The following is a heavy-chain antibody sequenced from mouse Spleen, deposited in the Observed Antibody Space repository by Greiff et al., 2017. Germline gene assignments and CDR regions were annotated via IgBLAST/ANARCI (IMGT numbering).Heavy chain of an antibody. Sequence: EVMLVESGGDLVKPGGSLKLSCAASGFTFSSYGMSWVRQTPDKRLEWVATISSGGSYTYYPDSVKGRFTISRDNAKNTLYLQMSSLKSEDTAMYYCARLANWDVGGFAYWGQGTLVTVSA. CDR1: GFTFSSYG. CDR2: ISSGGSYT. D-gene: IGHD4-1*01. CDR3: ARLANWDVGGFAY. V-gene: IGHV5-6*01. J-gene: IGHJ3*01.